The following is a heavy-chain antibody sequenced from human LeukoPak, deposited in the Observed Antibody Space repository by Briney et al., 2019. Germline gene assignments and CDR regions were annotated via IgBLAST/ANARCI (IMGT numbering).Heavy chain of an antibody. CDR2: IKQDGSEK. CDR3: AREAGSILEWLLYRYNYFDY. V-gene: IGHV3-7*01. CDR1: GFTFSSYW. J-gene: IGHJ4*02. D-gene: IGHD3-3*01. Sequence: GGSLGLSCAASGFTFSSYWMSWVRQAPGKGLEWVANIKQDGSEKYYVDSVKGRFTISRDNAKNSLYLQMNSLRAEDTAVYYCAREAGSILEWLLYRYNYFDYWGQGTLVTVSS.